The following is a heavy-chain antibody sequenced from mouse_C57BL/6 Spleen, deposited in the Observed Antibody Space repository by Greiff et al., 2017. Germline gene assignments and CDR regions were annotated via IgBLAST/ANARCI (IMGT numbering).Heavy chain of an antibody. Sequence: QVQLQQSGAELVKPGASVKMSCKASGYTFTSYWITWVKQRPGQGLEWIGDIYPGSGSTNYNEKFKSKATLTVDTSSSTAYMQLSSLTSEDSAVYCCARGRIYYGSSDYAMDYWGQGTSVTVSS. CDR1: GYTFTSYW. CDR2: IYPGSGST. V-gene: IGHV1-55*01. J-gene: IGHJ4*01. CDR3: ARGRIYYGSSDYAMDY. D-gene: IGHD1-1*01.